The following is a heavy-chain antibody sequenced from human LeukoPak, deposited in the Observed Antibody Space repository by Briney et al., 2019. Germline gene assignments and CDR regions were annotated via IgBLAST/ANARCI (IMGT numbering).Heavy chain of an antibody. J-gene: IGHJ6*02. CDR3: ARDPDYSNYEYYYYGMDV. V-gene: IGHV3-21*01. CDR2: ISSSSSYI. D-gene: IGHD4-11*01. Sequence: GGSLRLSCAASGFTFSSYSMNWVRQAPGEGLEWVSSISSSSSYIYYADSVKGRFTISRDNAKNSLYLQMNSLRAEDTAVYYCARDPDYSNYEYYYYGMDVWGQGTTVTVSS. CDR1: GFTFSSYS.